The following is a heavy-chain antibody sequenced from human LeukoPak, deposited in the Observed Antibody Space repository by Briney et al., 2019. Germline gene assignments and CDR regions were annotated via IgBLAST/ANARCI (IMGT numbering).Heavy chain of an antibody. CDR2: ISAYNGNT. J-gene: IGHJ5*02. D-gene: IGHD6-13*01. V-gene: IGHV1-18*01. CDR3: ARVTGSSSWYVGHNWFDP. Sequence: GASVKVSCKASGYTFTSYGISWVRQAPGQGLEWMGWISAYNGNTNYAQKLQGRVTMTTDTSTSTAYMELRSLRSDDTAVYYCARVTGSSSWYVGHNWFDPWGQGTLVTVSS. CDR1: GYTFTSYG.